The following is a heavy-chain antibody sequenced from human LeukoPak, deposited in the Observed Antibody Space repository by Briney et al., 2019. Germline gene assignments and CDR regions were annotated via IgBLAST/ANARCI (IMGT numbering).Heavy chain of an antibody. D-gene: IGHD3-22*01. CDR1: GFTFSGYS. V-gene: IGHV3-21*01. J-gene: IGHJ4*02. Sequence: PGGSLRLSCAASGFTFSGYSMNWVRQAPGKGLEWVSSISSSSSYIYYADSVKGRFTISRDNAKNSLYLQMNSLRAEDTAVYYCAKTAHLYYYDSSGYYSYFDYWGQGTLVTVSS. CDR2: ISSSSSYI. CDR3: AKTAHLYYYDSSGYYSYFDY.